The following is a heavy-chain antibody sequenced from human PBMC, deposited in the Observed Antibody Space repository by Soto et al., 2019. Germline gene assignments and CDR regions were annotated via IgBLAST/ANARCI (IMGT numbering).Heavy chain of an antibody. J-gene: IGHJ4*02. D-gene: IGHD1-26*01. V-gene: IGHV4-31*11. CDR2: IYYSGST. CDR3: ARDTISGSYQFDY. CDR1: GGSISSGGYS. Sequence: PSETLSLTCAVSGGSISSGGYSWSWIRQPPGKGLEWIGYIYYSGSTYYNPSLKSRVTISVDTSKNQFSLKLSSVTAADTAVYYCARDTISGSYQFDYWGQGTLVTVSS.